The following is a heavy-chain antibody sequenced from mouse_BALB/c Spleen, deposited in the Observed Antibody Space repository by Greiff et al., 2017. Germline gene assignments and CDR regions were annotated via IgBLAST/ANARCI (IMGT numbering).Heavy chain of an antibody. CDR3: ARDPLYGTFYAMDY. V-gene: IGHV5-4*02. Sequence: EVHLVESGGGLVKPGGSLKLSCAASGFTFSDYYMYWVRQTPEKRLEWVATISDGGSYTYYPDSVKGRFTISRDNAKNNLYLQMSSLKSEDTAMYYCARDPLYGTFYAMDYWGQGTSVTVSS. D-gene: IGHD1-1*01. CDR2: ISDGGSYT. CDR1: GFTFSDYY. J-gene: IGHJ4*01.